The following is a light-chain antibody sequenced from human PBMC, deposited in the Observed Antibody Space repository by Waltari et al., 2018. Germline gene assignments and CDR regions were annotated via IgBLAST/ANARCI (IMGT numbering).Light chain of an antibody. CDR1: TSNIAAGPD. V-gene: IGLV1-40*01. J-gene: IGLJ2*01. Sequence: QSVLTPPPSVSGTPGQRVTISCSGSTSNIAAGPDVPWYQHLPGTAPKLLIYGNNNRPSGVPDRFSGSKSGTSASLAITGLQADDEADYFCQSFDNMLSGGVVFGGGTKLAVL. CDR2: GNN. CDR3: QSFDNMLSGGVV.